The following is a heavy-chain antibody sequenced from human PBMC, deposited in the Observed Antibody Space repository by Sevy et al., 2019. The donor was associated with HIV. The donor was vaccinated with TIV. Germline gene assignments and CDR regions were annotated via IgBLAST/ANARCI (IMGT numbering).Heavy chain of an antibody. J-gene: IGHJ5*02. Sequence: ASVKVSCKASGGTFSSYAISCVRQAPGQGLEWMGGIIPIFGTANYAQKFQGRVTITADESTSTAYMELSSLRSEDTAVYYCARATMVRGVSLYNWFDPWGQGTLVTVSS. CDR2: IIPIFGTA. V-gene: IGHV1-69*13. CDR1: GGTFSSYA. D-gene: IGHD3-10*01. CDR3: ARATMVRGVSLYNWFDP.